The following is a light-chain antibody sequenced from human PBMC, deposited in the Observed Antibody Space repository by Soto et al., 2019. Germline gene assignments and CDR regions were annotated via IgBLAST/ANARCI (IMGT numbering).Light chain of an antibody. CDR2: EVN. Sequence: QSVLTQPASVSGSPGQSITISCSGSSSDIGTSNLVSWYQQHPQRAPKLIIYEVNKRPSGVAARFSGSKSGNTASLTISGLQAEDEADYYCYSYAGYNTYVFGSGTKLTVL. J-gene: IGLJ1*01. V-gene: IGLV2-23*02. CDR1: SSDIGTSNL. CDR3: YSYAGYNTYV.